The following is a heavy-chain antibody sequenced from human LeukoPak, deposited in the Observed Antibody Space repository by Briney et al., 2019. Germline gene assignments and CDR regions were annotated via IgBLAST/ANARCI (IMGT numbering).Heavy chain of an antibody. Sequence: GGSLRLSCAASGFTFSSSAMSWVREVPGKGLEWVSGISASGGSTYYADSVRGRFTISRDNSKNTLYVQMNSLRDEDTAVYHCAKDQRWESPHYLDSWGQGTLVTVSS. V-gene: IGHV3-23*01. D-gene: IGHD1-26*01. J-gene: IGHJ4*02. CDR1: GFTFSSSA. CDR2: ISASGGST. CDR3: AKDQRWESPHYLDS.